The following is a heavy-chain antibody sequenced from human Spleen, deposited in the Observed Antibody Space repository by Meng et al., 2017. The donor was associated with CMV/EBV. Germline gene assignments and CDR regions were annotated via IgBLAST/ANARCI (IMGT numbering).Heavy chain of an antibody. CDR1: VG. D-gene: IGHD3-9*01. J-gene: IGHJ4*02. V-gene: IGHV2-5*01. CDR2: IYSNDDK. Sequence: VGVGWIRQHPVKSLEWLALIYSNDDKRYSPSLKSRLTVTKDTSKNQVVLTMTNMDPVDTATYYCAHRPQAAYYDILTGYYKGDYFDYWGQGTLVTVSS. CDR3: AHRPQAAYYDILTGYYKGDYFDY.